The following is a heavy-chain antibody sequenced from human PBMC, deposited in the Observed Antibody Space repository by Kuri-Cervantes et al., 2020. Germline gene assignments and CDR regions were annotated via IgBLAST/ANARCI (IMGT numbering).Heavy chain of an antibody. V-gene: IGHV3-49*04. J-gene: IGHJ6*03. CDR2: IRSKAYGGTT. CDR1: RLTFSSYA. D-gene: IGHD4-23*01. Sequence: GGSLRLSCAASRLTFSSYAMSWVRQAPGKGLEWVGFIRSKAYGGTTEYAASVKGRFTISRDDSKSIAYLQMNSLKTEDTAVYYCTRDFGGHLGRYYYYYMDVWGKGTTVTVSS. CDR3: TRDFGGHLGRYYYYYMDV.